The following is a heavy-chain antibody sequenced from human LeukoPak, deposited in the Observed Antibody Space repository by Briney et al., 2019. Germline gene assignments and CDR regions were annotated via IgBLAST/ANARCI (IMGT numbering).Heavy chain of an antibody. Sequence: GGSLRLSCAASGFTFSGSWMHWVRQVPGKGLVWVSRSNPDGSRTDYADSVKGRFTISRDNVKNTLYLRMNSLRAEDTAVYYCARDLGGRYDYWGQGTLVTVSS. J-gene: IGHJ4*02. V-gene: IGHV3-74*01. CDR3: ARDLGGRYDY. CDR2: SNPDGSRT. CDR1: GFTFSGSW. D-gene: IGHD1-26*01.